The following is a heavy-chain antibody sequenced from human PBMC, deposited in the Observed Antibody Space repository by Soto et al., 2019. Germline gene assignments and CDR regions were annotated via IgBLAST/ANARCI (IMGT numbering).Heavy chain of an antibody. CDR1: GVSIGSHDW. D-gene: IGHD5-18*01. CDR3: ATRDTGRVS. Sequence: QVQLQESGPGLVKPSGTLSLTCAVSGVSIGSHDWWTWVRQPPGKGLEWIGESHQSGNTNYNSSLESLVTISLDTTKNHCSPQLSSVTVADMAVYYCATRDTGRVSWGQGTLVTVSS. CDR2: SHQSGNT. J-gene: IGHJ5*02. V-gene: IGHV4-4*02.